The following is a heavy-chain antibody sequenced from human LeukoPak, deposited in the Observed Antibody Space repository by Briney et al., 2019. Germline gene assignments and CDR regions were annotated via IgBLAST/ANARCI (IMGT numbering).Heavy chain of an antibody. J-gene: IGHJ4*02. CDR1: GFTFGDYA. D-gene: IGHD1-26*01. V-gene: IGHV3-49*04. CDR2: IRSKAYGGTT. Sequence: GGSLRLSCTASGFTFGDYAMSWVRQAPGKGLEWVGFIRSKAYGGTTEYAASVKGRFTISRDDSKSIAYLQMNSLKTEDTAVYYCTRQAIVGGSYNYFDYWGQETLVTVSS. CDR3: TRQAIVGGSYNYFDY.